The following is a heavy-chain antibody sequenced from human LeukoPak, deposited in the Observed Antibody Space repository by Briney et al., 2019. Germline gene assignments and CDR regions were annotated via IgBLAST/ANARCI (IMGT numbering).Heavy chain of an antibody. D-gene: IGHD6-19*01. CDR2: IYYSGIFYSGST. CDR3: ATRYTSGWYVSD. J-gene: IGHJ4*02. Sequence: PSETLSLTCTVSGGSISSSSNYWGWIRQSPGKGLEWIGSIYYSGIFYSGSTYYNPSLKSRVTVSVDTSKNQFSLELSSVTAADTAVYYCATRYTSGWYVSDWGQGSLVTVSS. CDR1: GGSISSSSNY. V-gene: IGHV4-39*01.